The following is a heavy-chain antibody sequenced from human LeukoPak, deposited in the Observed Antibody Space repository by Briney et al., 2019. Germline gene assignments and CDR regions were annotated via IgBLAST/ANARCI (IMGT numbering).Heavy chain of an antibody. D-gene: IGHD4-11*01. Sequence: GRSLRLSCAASGFTFSSYGMHWVRQSPGKGLEWVSGITGSGDKTHYTDSLKGRFTISRDNSKNTLFLQISSLRADDTAVYYCAKDRVTTVTTFFSQFDFWGQGTLVTVSS. J-gene: IGHJ4*02. CDR3: AKDRVTTVTTFFSQFDF. CDR1: GFTFSSYG. CDR2: ITGSGDKT. V-gene: IGHV3-23*01.